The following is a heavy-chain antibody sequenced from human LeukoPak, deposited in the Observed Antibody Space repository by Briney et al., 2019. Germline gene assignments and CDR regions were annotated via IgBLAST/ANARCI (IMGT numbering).Heavy chain of an antibody. V-gene: IGHV3-30*02. CDR1: GFTFSSYG. Sequence: GGSLRLSCAASGFTFSSYGMHWVRQAPGKGLEWVAFIRYDGSNKYYADSVKGRFTMSRDNSKNTLYLQMNSLRAEDTAVYYCAKDYTVLGKGAYYYYYMDVWGKGTTVTVSS. D-gene: IGHD2/OR15-2a*01. CDR3: AKDYTVLGKGAYYYYYMDV. CDR2: IRYDGSNK. J-gene: IGHJ6*03.